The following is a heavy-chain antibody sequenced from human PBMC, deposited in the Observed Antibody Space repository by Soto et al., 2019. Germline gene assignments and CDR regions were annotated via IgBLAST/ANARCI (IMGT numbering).Heavy chain of an antibody. CDR2: MNPNSGNT. D-gene: IGHD6-13*01. V-gene: IGHV1-8*01. J-gene: IGHJ6*03. CDR1: GYTFTSYD. CDR3: ARSQGSSSWSYYYYMDV. Sequence: QVQLVQSGAEVKKPGASVKVSCKASGYTFTSYDINWVRQATGQGLEWMGWMNPNSGNTGYAQKFQGRVTMTRNTSKSTAYMELSSLRSEDTAVYYCARSQGSSSWSYYYYMDVWGKGTTVTVS.